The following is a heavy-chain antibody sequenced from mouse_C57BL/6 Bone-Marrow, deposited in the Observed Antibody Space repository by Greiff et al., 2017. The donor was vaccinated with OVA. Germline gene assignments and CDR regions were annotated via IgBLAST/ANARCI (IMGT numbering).Heavy chain of an antibody. Sequence: EVKLQQSGPELVKPGASVKIPCKASGYTFTDYNMDWVKQSHGKGLEWIGDINPNNGGTIYNQKFKSKATLTVDKSSSTAYMELRSLTSEDTAVYYGARWELGGDFDYWGQGTTLTVSS. D-gene: IGHD4-1*01. CDR1: GYTFTDYN. CDR2: INPNNGGT. V-gene: IGHV1-18*01. J-gene: IGHJ2*01. CDR3: ARWELGGDFDY.